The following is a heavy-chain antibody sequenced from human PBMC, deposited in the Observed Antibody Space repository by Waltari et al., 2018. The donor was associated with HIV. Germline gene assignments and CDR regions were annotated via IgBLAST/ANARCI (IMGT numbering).Heavy chain of an antibody. CDR2: IIPIFGSP. CDR1: GGTFSNSA. J-gene: IGHJ3*02. D-gene: IGHD5-18*01. CDR3: ASASRDTAMGAFDI. V-gene: IGHV1-69*01. Sequence: QVQPVQSGAEVKKPGSSVQVSCKASGGTFSNSAINWVRLAPGQGLEWMGGIIPIFGSPNYAQKFQGRVTITADESTSTVYMKLSSLRSEDTAVYYCASASRDTAMGAFDIWGQGTMVTVSS.